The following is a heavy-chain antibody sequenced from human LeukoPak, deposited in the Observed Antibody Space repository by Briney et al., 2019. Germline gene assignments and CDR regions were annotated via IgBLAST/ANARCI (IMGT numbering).Heavy chain of an antibody. Sequence: GGSLRLSCAASGFTFSSYSMNWVRQAPGKGLEWVSSISSSSSYIYYADSVKGRFTISRDNAKNSLYLQMNSLRAEDTAVYYCARVTGTTVTTEDGMDVWGQGTKVTVSS. V-gene: IGHV3-21*01. CDR1: GFTFSSYS. D-gene: IGHD4-17*01. J-gene: IGHJ6*02. CDR3: ARVTGTTVTTEDGMDV. CDR2: ISSSSSYI.